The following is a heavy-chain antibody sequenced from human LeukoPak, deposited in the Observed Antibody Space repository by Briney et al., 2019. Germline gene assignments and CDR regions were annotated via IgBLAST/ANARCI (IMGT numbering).Heavy chain of an antibody. J-gene: IGHJ4*02. Sequence: PSETLSLTCTVSGGSISSHYWSWIRQPPGKGLEWIGEINHSGSTNYNPSLKSRVTISVDTSKNQFSLKLSSVTPEDTAVYYCARDLGNTGWYTFDYWGQGILVTVSP. CDR2: INHSGST. D-gene: IGHD6-19*01. V-gene: IGHV4-34*01. CDR3: ARDLGNTGWYTFDY. CDR1: GGSISSHY.